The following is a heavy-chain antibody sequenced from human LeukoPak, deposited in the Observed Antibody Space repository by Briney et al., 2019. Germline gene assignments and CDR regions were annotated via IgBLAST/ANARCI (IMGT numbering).Heavy chain of an antibody. CDR3: ARGRRGSSWYTGFFDY. J-gene: IGHJ4*02. V-gene: IGHV3-30-3*01. Sequence: GGSLRLSCAASGFTFSSYAMHWVRQAPGKGREGVAVISYDGSNKYYADSVKGRFTISGDNSKNTLYLQMNSLRAEDTAVYYCARGRRGSSWYTGFFDYWGQGTLVTVSS. CDR1: GFTFSSYA. CDR2: ISYDGSNK. D-gene: IGHD6-13*01.